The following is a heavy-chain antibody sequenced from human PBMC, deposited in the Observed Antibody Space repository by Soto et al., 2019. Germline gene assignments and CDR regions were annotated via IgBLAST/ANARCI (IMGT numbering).Heavy chain of an antibody. CDR2: ISGSGGST. Sequence: EVQLLESGGGLVQPGGSLRLSCAASGFTFSSYAMSWVRQAPGKRLEWVSAISGSGGSTYYADSVKGRFTISRDNSKNTLYLQMNSRRAEDTAVYYCAKGGDYGSGFFDPRGQGTLVTVSS. D-gene: IGHD3-10*01. CDR1: GFTFSSYA. V-gene: IGHV3-23*01. CDR3: AKGGDYGSGFFDP. J-gene: IGHJ5*02.